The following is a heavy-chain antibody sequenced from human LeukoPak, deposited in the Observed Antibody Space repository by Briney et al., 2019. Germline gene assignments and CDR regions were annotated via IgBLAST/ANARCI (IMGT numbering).Heavy chain of an antibody. CDR3: ARGRFLVARHFDY. D-gene: IGHD3-3*01. CDR1: GGSFSGYY. V-gene: IGHV4-34*01. Sequence: SETLSLTCAVYGGSFSGYYWSWIRQPPGKGLEWIGEINHSGSTNYNPSLRSRVTISVDTSKNQFSLKLSSVTAADTAVYYCARGRFLVARHFDYWGQGTLVTVSS. J-gene: IGHJ4*02. CDR2: INHSGST.